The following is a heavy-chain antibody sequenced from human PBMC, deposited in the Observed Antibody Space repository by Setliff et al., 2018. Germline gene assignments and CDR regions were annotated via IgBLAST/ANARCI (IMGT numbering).Heavy chain of an antibody. V-gene: IGHV1-2*02. D-gene: IGHD1-26*01. CDR3: ARSGSFGMRYWFDC. J-gene: IGHJ4*02. CDR1: GNSFTVFY. Sequence: ASVKVSCKSSGNSFTVFYLHWVRQAPGQGLEWMGWISPHSGDTHYAQKFQSRVRMTRDTSTYAAYLELSDLTSDDTAMYYCARSGSFGMRYWFDCWGQGALVTVSS. CDR2: ISPHSGDT.